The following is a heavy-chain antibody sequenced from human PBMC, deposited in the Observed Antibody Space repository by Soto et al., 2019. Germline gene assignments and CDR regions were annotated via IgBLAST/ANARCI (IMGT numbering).Heavy chain of an antibody. CDR2: LWYDGSGE. Sequence: QVHQVESGGGVVQPGGSLRLSCAGSGFTFSDYGMHWVRQAPGKGLEWVAVLWYDGSGEYYTDSVRGRFTISRVNSKNTLYLQMNNLRDEDTGVYYCARDSVRFLEHFSKDYFDYWGQGTRVTVSS. J-gene: IGHJ4*02. D-gene: IGHD3-3*01. CDR1: GFTFSDYG. CDR3: ARDSVRFLEHFSKDYFDY. V-gene: IGHV3-33*08.